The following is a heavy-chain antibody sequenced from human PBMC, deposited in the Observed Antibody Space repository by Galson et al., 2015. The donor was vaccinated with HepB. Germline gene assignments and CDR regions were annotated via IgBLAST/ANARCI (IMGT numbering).Heavy chain of an antibody. Sequence: SVKVSCKASGHPFTSYGITWVRQAPGQGLEWVGWIYPYNDNKQPAQNFQGRVTMTTDTSTNTVFMELTNLRSDDTAIYYCARPYGSGKYSWLDHWGQGSLVTVSS. CDR3: ARPYGSGKYSWLDH. CDR1: GHPFTSYG. V-gene: IGHV1-18*04. J-gene: IGHJ5*02. CDR2: IYPYNDNK. D-gene: IGHD3-10*01.